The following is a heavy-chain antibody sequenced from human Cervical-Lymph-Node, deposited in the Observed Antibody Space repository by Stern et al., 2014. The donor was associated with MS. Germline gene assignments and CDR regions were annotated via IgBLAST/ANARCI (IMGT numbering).Heavy chain of an antibody. D-gene: IGHD1-14*01. CDR1: GFTFSSYG. V-gene: IGHV3-33*01. J-gene: IGHJ4*02. CDR2: ILYDGTKK. Sequence: DQLVESGGGVVQPGTSLRLACAASGFTFSSYGIHWVRQAPGKGLEGVAAILYDGTKKYYAESMKGRFAISRDNSKNTVFLQMDSLRADDTAIYYCVRDRTYNPYYFDYWGQGTLVTVSS. CDR3: VRDRTYNPYYFDY.